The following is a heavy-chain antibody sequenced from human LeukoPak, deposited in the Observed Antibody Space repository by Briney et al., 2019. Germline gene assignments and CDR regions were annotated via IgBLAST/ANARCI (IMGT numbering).Heavy chain of an antibody. D-gene: IGHD3-10*01. CDR3: ARATRNTMVRGAPGYFDY. V-gene: IGHV3-7*01. J-gene: IGHJ4*02. CDR1: GFIFRDYY. CDR2: IKQDGSEK. Sequence: GGSLRLSCTASGFIFRDYYMSWIRQAPGKGLEWVANIKQDGSEKYYVDSVKGRFTISRDNAKNSLYLQMNSLRAEDTAVYYCARATRNTMVRGAPGYFDYWGQGTLVTVSS.